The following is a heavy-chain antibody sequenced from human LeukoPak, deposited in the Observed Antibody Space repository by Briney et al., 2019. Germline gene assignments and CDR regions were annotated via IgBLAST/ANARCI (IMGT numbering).Heavy chain of an antibody. CDR3: AGLRRSSQPRFDY. V-gene: IGHV3-11*01. CDR1: GFTFSDYY. Sequence: GGSLRLSCAASGFTFSDYYMSWIRQAPGKGLEWVSYISGSGSTIYYADSVKGRFTISRDNAKNSLYLQMNSLRAEDTAVYYCAGLRRSSQPRFDYWGQGTLVTVSS. D-gene: IGHD1-26*01. CDR2: ISGSGSTI. J-gene: IGHJ4*02.